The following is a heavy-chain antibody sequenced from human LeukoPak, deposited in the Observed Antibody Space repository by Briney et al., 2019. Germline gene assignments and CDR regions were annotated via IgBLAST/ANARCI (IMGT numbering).Heavy chain of an antibody. CDR1: GGAISNDNFY. V-gene: IGHV4-39*01. CDR2: INYSGTI. Sequence: SETLSLTCTVSGGAISNDNFYWGWVRQPPGKGLEWVASINYSGTIYYNPSLRSRVSISVDTSRTQFFLRLNSVTAADTAVYYCARLFESWGQGTLVTVSS. J-gene: IGHJ4*02. CDR3: ARLFES.